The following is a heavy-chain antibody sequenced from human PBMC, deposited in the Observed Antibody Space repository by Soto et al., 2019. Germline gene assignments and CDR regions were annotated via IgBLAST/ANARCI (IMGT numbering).Heavy chain of an antibody. V-gene: IGHV1-18*01. CDR3: ARDRNSSGWYNWFDP. CDR1: GYTFTSYG. D-gene: IGHD6-19*01. J-gene: IGHJ5*02. CDR2: ISAYNGNT. Sequence: ASVKVSCKASGYTFTSYGISWVRQAPGQGLEWMGWISAYNGNTNYAQKLQGRVTMTTDTSTSTAYMELRSLRSDDTAVYYCARDRNSSGWYNWFDPWGQGTLLNVSS.